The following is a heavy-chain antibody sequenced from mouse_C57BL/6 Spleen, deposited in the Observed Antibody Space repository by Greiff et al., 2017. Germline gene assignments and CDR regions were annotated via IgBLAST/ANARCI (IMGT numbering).Heavy chain of an antibody. Sequence: EVKLQESGPGLVKPSQSLSLTCSVTGYSITSGYYWNWIRQFPGNKLEWMGYISYDGSNNYNPSLKNRISITRDTSKNQFFLKLNSVTTEDTATYYGASDYYGREGFAYWGQGTLVTVSA. J-gene: IGHJ3*01. D-gene: IGHD1-1*01. CDR3: ASDYYGREGFAY. V-gene: IGHV3-6*01. CDR2: ISYDGSN. CDR1: GYSITSGYY.